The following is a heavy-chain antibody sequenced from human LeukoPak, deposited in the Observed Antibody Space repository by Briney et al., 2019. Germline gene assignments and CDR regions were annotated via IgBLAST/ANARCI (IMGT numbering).Heavy chain of an antibody. Sequence: PSETLSHTCTVSGDSISSDYWSWIRQPPGKGLEWIGYVHYSGSTNYNPSLKSRVTISIDPSKNQFSLKLSSVTAADTAVYYCATSEYYYYMAVWGEGTTVTISS. CDR2: VHYSGST. J-gene: IGHJ6*03. CDR3: ATSEYYYYMAV. V-gene: IGHV4-59*01. D-gene: IGHD6-6*01. CDR1: GDSISSDY.